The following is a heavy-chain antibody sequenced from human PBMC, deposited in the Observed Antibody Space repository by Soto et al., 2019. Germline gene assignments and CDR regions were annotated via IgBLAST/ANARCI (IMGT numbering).Heavy chain of an antibody. CDR2: TYHSGNP. CDR1: GDTISTGGYS. V-gene: IGHV4-30-2*01. J-gene: IGHJ5*02. CDR3: ARETYGDYVGYFDP. Sequence: QLQLQESGSRLVKSSETLSLTCAVSGDTISTGGYSWAWIRQPPGKALVWIGHTYHSGNPSANPSRKRRVMMPVNGTKNEFFLKLRSVTAAVTAVYYCARETYGDYVGYFDPWGPGTLVTVAS. D-gene: IGHD4-17*01.